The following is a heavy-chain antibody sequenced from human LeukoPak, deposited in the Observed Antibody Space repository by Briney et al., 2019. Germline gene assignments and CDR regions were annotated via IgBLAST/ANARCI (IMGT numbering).Heavy chain of an antibody. J-gene: IGHJ3*02. CDR2: IRYDGSRK. Sequence: GGSLRLSCAASGFTLSRHGMHWVRQAPDKGLEWVAFIRYDGSRKYYADSVKGRFTISRDNSKNTLYLQMNGLRAEDTAMYYCAKVSLNMVNDAFDIWGQGTMVSVSS. D-gene: IGHD4/OR15-4a*01. V-gene: IGHV3-30*02. CDR1: GFTLSRHG. CDR3: AKVSLNMVNDAFDI.